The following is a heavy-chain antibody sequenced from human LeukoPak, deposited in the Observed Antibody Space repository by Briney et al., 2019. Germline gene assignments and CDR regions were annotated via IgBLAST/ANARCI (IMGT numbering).Heavy chain of an antibody. CDR3: ARHRNYYDSSGHNFLLDFDY. CDR1: GFTFSSYW. D-gene: IGHD3-22*01. J-gene: IGHJ4*02. CDR2: IKQDGREK. Sequence: GGSLRLSCAASGFTFSSYWMSWVRQAPGKGLEWVANIKQDGREKDYVDSVKGRFTISRDNAKNSLYLQMNSLRAEDTAVYYCARHRNYYDSSGHNFLLDFDYWGQGTLVTVSS. V-gene: IGHV3-7*01.